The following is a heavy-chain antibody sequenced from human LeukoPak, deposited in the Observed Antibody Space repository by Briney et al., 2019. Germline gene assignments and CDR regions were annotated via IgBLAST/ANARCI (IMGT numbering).Heavy chain of an antibody. J-gene: IGHJ4*02. Sequence: KSSETLSLTCTVSSGAITGYYWNWIRQPPGKGLEWIGYIYHTGSTKYNHSLKSRVIISVDTSKNQFSLKLSSVTAADTAVYYCAAFRDGFNWHLDHWGQGTLVTVSS. V-gene: IGHV4-59*01. CDR1: SGAITGYY. D-gene: IGHD5-24*01. CDR3: AAFRDGFNWHLDH. CDR2: IYHTGST.